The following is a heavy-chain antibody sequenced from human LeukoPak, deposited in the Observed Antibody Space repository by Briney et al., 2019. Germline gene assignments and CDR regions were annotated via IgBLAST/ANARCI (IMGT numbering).Heavy chain of an antibody. Sequence: GGSLRLSCAASGLTFSSNEMNWVRQAPGKGLEWVSYISSSGGTMFYADSVKSRFTTSRNNAKNSVYLQMNGLRAEDTDVYYCAKDSLDYWGQGTLVTVSS. V-gene: IGHV3-48*03. CDR2: ISSSGGTM. CDR3: AKDSLDY. CDR1: GLTFSSNE. J-gene: IGHJ4*02.